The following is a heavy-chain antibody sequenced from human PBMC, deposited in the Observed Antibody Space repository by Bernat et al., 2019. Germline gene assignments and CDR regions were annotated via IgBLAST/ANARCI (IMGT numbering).Heavy chain of an antibody. CDR2: ISSSSTYI. CDR3: ARNYDVLSGYYNAFDI. V-gene: IGHV3-21*01. CDR1: GFTFSSYS. D-gene: IGHD3-9*01. J-gene: IGHJ3*02. Sequence: EVQLVESGGGLVRPGGSLRLSCAASGFTFSSYSMNWVRQAPGEGLEWVSSISSSSTYIYYADSVMDRFTISRDNAKNSLYLQMRSLRAEDTAVYYCARNYDVLSGYYNAFDIWGQGTMVTVSS.